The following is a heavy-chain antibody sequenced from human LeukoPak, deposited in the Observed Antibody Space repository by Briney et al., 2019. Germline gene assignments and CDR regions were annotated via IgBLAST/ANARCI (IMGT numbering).Heavy chain of an antibody. CDR2: MNPNSGNT. J-gene: IGHJ4*02. Sequence: GASVKVSCKASGYTFTTYDINWVRQATGQGLEWMGWMNPNSGNTGYAQKFQGRVTMTRNTSMSTAYMELSSLRSDDTAVYYCARPGVRGVTALSYWGQGTLVTVSS. CDR1: GYTFTTYD. D-gene: IGHD3-10*01. V-gene: IGHV1-8*01. CDR3: ARPGVRGVTALSY.